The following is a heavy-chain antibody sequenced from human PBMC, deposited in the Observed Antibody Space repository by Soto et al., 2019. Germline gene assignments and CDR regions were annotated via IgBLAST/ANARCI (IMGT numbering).Heavy chain of an antibody. CDR1: GACISRHN. D-gene: IGHD3-22*01. CDR3: ARDRGDYNSSGFWYISR. Sequence: SETLPLTCCVSGACISRHNWVCIRQPAGKGREWVGRINIAGPINYSPSLKTRVTMSLDTSKNQFSLHLQSVTAADTAMYFCARDRGDYNSSGFWYISRWGAGTLVTVS. V-gene: IGHV4-4*07. CDR2: INIAGPI. J-gene: IGHJ2*01.